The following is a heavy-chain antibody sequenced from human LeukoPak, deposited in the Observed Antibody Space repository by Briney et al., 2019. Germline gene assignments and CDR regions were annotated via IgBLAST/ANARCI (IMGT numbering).Heavy chain of an antibody. CDR3: ARESLRQQWLVRREEYYYMDV. V-gene: IGHV4-59*01. CDR1: GASINNYY. D-gene: IGHD6-19*01. Sequence: SETLSLTCTVSGASINNYYWSWIRQSPEKGLEWIGYISHSGSTHYNPSLKSRITISVDTSKIHFSLNLTSVTAADTAVYYCARESLRQQWLVRREEYYYMDVWGKGTTVTISS. J-gene: IGHJ6*03. CDR2: ISHSGST.